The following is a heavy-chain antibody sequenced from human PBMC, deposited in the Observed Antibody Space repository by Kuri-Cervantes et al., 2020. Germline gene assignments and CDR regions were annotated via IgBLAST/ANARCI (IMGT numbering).Heavy chain of an antibody. D-gene: IGHD1-26*01. J-gene: IGHJ1*01. V-gene: IGHV1-8*01. CDR3: ARGSKNVWGLLIGGYFQH. CDR2: MNPNSGNT. CDR1: GYTFTSYD. Sequence: ASVKVSCKASGYTFTSYDINWVRQATGQGLEWMGWMNPNSGNTGYAQKFQGRVTMTRNTSISTAYMELSSLRSEDTAVYYCARGSKNVWGLLIGGYFQHWGQGTLVTVSS.